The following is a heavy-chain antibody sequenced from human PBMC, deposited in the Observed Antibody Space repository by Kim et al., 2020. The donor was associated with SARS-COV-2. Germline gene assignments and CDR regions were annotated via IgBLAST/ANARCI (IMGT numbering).Heavy chain of an antibody. CDR2: IDPSDSYT. D-gene: IGHD4-17*01. J-gene: IGHJ4*02. V-gene: IGHV5-10-1*01. CDR1: GYSFTSYW. Sequence: GESLKISCKGSGYSFTSYWISWVRQMPGKGLEWMGRIDPSDSYTNYSPSFQGHVTISADKSISTAYLQWSSLKASDTAMYYCATLYGDYVYRVDYWGQGTLVTVSS. CDR3: ATLYGDYVYRVDY.